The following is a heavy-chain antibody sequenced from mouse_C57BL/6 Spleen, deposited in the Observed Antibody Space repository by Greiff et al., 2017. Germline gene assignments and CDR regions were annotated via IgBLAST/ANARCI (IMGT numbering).Heavy chain of an antibody. Sequence: VQLQEPGAELVRPGTSVKVSCKASGYAFTNYLIEWVKQRPGQGLEWIGVINPGSGGTNYNEKFKGKATLTVDKSSSTAYMQLSSLTSEDSAVXFCARGGENVYDGYSDYALDYWGQGTSVTVSS. CDR1: GYAFTNYL. J-gene: IGHJ4*01. CDR3: ARGGENVYDGYSDYALDY. D-gene: IGHD2-3*01. CDR2: INPGSGGT. V-gene: IGHV1-54*01.